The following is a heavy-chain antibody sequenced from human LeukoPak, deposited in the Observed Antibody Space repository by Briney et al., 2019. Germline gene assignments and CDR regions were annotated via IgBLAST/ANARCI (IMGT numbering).Heavy chain of an antibody. CDR2: IKPDGSEK. V-gene: IGHV3-7*01. D-gene: IGHD2-2*01. CDR1: GFTFSNYY. Sequence: GGSLRLSCAASGFTFSNYYMTWVRQPPGKGLEWVANIKPDGSEKECVDSVKGRFTISRDNAKNTLYLQMNSLRAEDTAVYYCARGGDIVVVPAAMDYYYGMDVWGQGTTVTVSS. J-gene: IGHJ6*02. CDR3: ARGGDIVVVPAAMDYYYGMDV.